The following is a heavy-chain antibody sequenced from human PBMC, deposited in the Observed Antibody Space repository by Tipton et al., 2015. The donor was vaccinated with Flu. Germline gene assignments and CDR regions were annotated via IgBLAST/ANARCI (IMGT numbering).Heavy chain of an antibody. Sequence: QLVQSGAEVKKPGASVKVSCKASGYTFTSYYMHWVRRAPGQGLEWMGIINPSGGSTSYAQKFQGRVTMTRDTSTSTVYMELSSLRSEDTAVYYCARDNRDYAGYLIDYYFDYWGQGTLVTVSS. D-gene: IGHD4-23*01. J-gene: IGHJ4*02. CDR2: INPSGGST. CDR3: ARDNRDYAGYLIDYYFDY. CDR1: GYTFTSYY. V-gene: IGHV1-46*01.